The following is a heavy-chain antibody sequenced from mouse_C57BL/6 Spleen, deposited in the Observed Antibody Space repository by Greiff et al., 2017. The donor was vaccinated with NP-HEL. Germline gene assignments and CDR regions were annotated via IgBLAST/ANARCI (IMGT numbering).Heavy chain of an antibody. D-gene: IGHD4-1*01. CDR3: ARSLTGRGDFDY. J-gene: IGHJ2*01. V-gene: IGHV1-69*01. CDR1: GYTFTSYW. CDR2: IDPSDSYT. Sequence: VQLQQPGAELVMPGASVKLSCKASGYTFTSYWMHWVKQRPGQGLEWIGEIDPSDSYTNYNQKFKGKSTLTVDKSSSTAYMQLSSLTSEDSAVYYCARSLTGRGDFDYWGQGTTLTVSS.